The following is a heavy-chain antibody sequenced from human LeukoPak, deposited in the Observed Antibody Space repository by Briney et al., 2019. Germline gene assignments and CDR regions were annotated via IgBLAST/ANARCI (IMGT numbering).Heavy chain of an antibody. Sequence: SETLSLTCTVSGVSTTSGIYHWAWIPQSPGKGLEWIGSVHNVGITYYNLSLRSRVTMSIDTSKNQFSLRLNSVTAAGAAGYYCARHAEYNSGWHFYLDHWGQGILVTVAS. CDR2: VHNVGIT. J-gene: IGHJ4*02. CDR1: GVSTTSGIYH. CDR3: ARHAEYNSGWHFYLDH. D-gene: IGHD6-19*01. V-gene: IGHV4-39*01.